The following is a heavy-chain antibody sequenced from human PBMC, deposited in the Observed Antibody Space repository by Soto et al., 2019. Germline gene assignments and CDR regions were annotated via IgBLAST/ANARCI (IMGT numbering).Heavy chain of an antibody. D-gene: IGHD1-20*01. V-gene: IGHV3-7*01. Sequence: GGSLRLSCAASGFTFSSYWMSWVRQAPGKGLEWVANIKQDGSETHYADSVKGRFTISRDNAKNSLYLQMNSLRVEDTAVYYCVGDGNNWNDFDYWGKGTLVTVSS. J-gene: IGHJ4*02. CDR3: VGDGNNWNDFDY. CDR2: IKQDGSET. CDR1: GFTFSSYW.